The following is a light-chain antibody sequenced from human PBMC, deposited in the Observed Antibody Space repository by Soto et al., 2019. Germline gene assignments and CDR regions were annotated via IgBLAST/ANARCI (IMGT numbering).Light chain of an antibody. CDR3: QQYGGSPR. CDR1: QSVGSDY. Sequence: EIVLTQSPGTLSLSPGERATLSCRASQSVGSDYLAWYQQKPGQAPRLLIYDASIRATGIPDRFSGSGSGTDFTLTISILEPEDSAVYYCQQYGGSPRFGQGTKVEIK. CDR2: DAS. J-gene: IGKJ1*01. V-gene: IGKV3-20*01.